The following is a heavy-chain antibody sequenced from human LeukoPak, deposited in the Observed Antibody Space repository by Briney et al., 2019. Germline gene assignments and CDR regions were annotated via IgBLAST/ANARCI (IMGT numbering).Heavy chain of an antibody. J-gene: IGHJ3*02. D-gene: IGHD5-18*01. CDR1: GYTFTCYY. CDR2: IIPIFGTA. Sequence: ASVKVSCKASGYTFTCYYMHWVRQAPGKGLEWMGGIIPIFGTANYAQKFQGRVTITADKSTSTAYMELSSLRSEDTAVYYCARGGYSYGHPPVIWGQGTMVTVSS. V-gene: IGHV1-69*06. CDR3: ARGGYSYGHPPVI.